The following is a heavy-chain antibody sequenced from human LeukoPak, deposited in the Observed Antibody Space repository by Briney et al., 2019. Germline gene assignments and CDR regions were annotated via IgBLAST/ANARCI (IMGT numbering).Heavy chain of an antibody. CDR3: ARDRGGYSLPLFDY. J-gene: IGHJ4*02. CDR2: INWNGGST. V-gene: IGHV3-20*04. D-gene: IGHD2-21*01. CDR1: GFTFDDYG. Sequence: GGSLRLSCAASGFTFDDYGMSWVRQAPGKGLEWVSGINWNGGSTGYADSVKGRFTISRDNAKNSLYLQMNSLRAEDTALYYCARDRGGYSLPLFDYWGQGTLVTVSS.